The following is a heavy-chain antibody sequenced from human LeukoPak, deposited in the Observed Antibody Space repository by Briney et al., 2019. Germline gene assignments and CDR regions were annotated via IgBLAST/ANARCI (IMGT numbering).Heavy chain of an antibody. J-gene: IGHJ4*02. V-gene: IGHV3-13*01. CDR2: VSSGFHA. CDR3: VREARGYHYTYFDY. D-gene: IGHD5-18*01. Sequence: GGSLRLSCTASGFTLGSHDMHWVRQIPGQGLEWVAAVSSGFHAFFADSVQGRFTVSREDARNSLYLQMNSLRAGATAVYYCVREARGYHYTYFDYWGQGTLVTVSP. CDR1: GFTLGSHD.